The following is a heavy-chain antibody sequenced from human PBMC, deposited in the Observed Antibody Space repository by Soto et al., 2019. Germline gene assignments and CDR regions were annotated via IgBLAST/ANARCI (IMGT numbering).Heavy chain of an antibody. CDR2: IIPIFGTA. D-gene: IGHD6-6*01. CDR1: GGTFSSYG. V-gene: IGHV1-69*13. Sequence: ASVKVSCKASGGTFSSYGISWVRQAPGQGLEWMGGIIPIFGTANYAQKFQGRVTIIADESTSTAYMELSSLRSEDTAVYYCAREIAARPWFYWGQGTLVTVSS. CDR3: AREIAARPWFY. J-gene: IGHJ4*02.